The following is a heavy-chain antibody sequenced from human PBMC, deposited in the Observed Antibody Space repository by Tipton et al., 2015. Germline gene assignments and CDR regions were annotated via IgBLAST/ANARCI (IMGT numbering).Heavy chain of an antibody. Sequence: TLSLTCTVSSDSLNKYYWSWIRQPPGKELEWIGYIQYSGGTNYNPSLESRVSISVDTSKTQFFLNLSSVTAADTAVYYCARIRGRYVMDYWGQGTPVTVSS. D-gene: IGHD3-16*01. V-gene: IGHV4-59*12. CDR2: IQYSGGT. J-gene: IGHJ4*02. CDR1: SDSLNKYY. CDR3: ARIRGRYVMDY.